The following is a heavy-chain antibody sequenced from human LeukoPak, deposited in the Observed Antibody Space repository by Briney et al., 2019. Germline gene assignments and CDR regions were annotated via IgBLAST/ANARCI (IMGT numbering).Heavy chain of an antibody. D-gene: IGHD3-22*01. CDR2: IHMPGDT. J-gene: IGHJ3*02. CDR1: GFSFSSYD. Sequence: GGSLRLSCIASGFSFSSYDMHWVRQAPGKGLECVSGIHMPGDTYYADSVKGRFTISRENAKISLYLQMNSLRAGDTAVYYCVRGRGYYDGRGYIKNVPFDIWGQGTTVTVSS. CDR3: VRGRGYYDGRGYIKNVPFDI. V-gene: IGHV3-13*01.